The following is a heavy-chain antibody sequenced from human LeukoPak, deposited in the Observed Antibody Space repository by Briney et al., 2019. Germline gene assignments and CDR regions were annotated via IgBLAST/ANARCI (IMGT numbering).Heavy chain of an antibody. D-gene: IGHD2-21*02. CDR2: IFYSGST. CDR3: ARGPGYCGGDCYLDY. CDR1: GASISSSSYY. V-gene: IGHV4-39*01. J-gene: IGHJ4*02. Sequence: SETLSLTCTVSGASISSSSYYWGWIRQPPGKGLEWIGSIFYSGSTYYNPSLKSRVTISVDTSKNQFSLKLSSVTAADTAVYYCARGPGYCGGDCYLDYWGQGTLVTVSS.